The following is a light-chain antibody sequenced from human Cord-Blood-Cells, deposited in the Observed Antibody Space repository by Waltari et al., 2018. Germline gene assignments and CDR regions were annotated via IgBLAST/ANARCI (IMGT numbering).Light chain of an antibody. J-gene: IGLJ3*02. CDR1: SLRSYY. CDR2: GKN. V-gene: IGLV3-19*01. CDR3: NSRDSSGNHLV. Sequence: SSELTQAPAVSVALGQTVRITCQGDSLRSYYASWYQQKPGQAPLIVIYGKNNRPSGIPDRFSGSSSGNTASLTITGAQAEDEADYYCNSRDSSGNHLVFGGGTKLTVL.